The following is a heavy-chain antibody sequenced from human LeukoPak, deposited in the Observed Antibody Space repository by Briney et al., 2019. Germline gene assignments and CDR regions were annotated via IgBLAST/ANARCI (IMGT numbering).Heavy chain of an antibody. D-gene: IGHD6-19*01. V-gene: IGHV4-59*01. Sequence: PSQTLSLTCTVSGGSISSYYWSWIRQPPGKGLEWIGYIYYSGSTNYNPSLKSRVTISVDTSKNQFSLKLSSVTAADTAVYYCARGYIAVAGYNWFDPWGQGTLVTVSS. J-gene: IGHJ5*02. CDR2: IYYSGST. CDR1: GGSISSYY. CDR3: ARGYIAVAGYNWFDP.